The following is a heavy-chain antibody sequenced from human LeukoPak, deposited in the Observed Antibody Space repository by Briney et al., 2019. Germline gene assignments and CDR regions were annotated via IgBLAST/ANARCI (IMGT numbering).Heavy chain of an antibody. J-gene: IGHJ4*02. D-gene: IGHD3-10*01. CDR2: IFYSGST. CDR3: ARAQRPYYYGSGSYGF. V-gene: IGHV4-39*07. Sequence: SETLSLTCTVSSGSISTSNYYWGWVRQPPGKALEWIGNIFYSGSTYYSPSLKSRVTISLDTSRNQFSLKLSSVTAADTAVYYCARAQRPYYYGSGSYGFWGQGTLVTVSS. CDR1: SGSISTSNYY.